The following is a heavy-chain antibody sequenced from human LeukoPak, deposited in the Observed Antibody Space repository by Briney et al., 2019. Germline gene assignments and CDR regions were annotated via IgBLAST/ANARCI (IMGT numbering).Heavy chain of an antibody. CDR2: IRYDGSNK. V-gene: IGHV3-30*02. CDR3: ARDPGYCSGGSCYYYGMDV. Sequence: GGSLRLSCAASGFTFSSYGMHWVRQAPGKGLEWVAFIRYDGSNKYYADSVKGRFTISRDNSKNTLYLQMNSLRAEDTAVYYCARDPGYCSGGSCYYYGMDVWGQGTTVTVSS. CDR1: GFTFSSYG. J-gene: IGHJ6*02. D-gene: IGHD2-15*01.